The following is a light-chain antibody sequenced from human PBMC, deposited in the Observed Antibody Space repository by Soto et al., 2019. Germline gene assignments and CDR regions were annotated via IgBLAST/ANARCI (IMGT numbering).Light chain of an antibody. V-gene: IGLV2-14*01. Sequence: QSVLTQPASVSGSPGQSITISCTGTSSDVGRYNYVSWYQQHPGKAPKLMIHDVSNRPSGVSDRFSGSKSGNTASLTISGLQAEDEADYYCTSYTCSSTLYAFGTGSMVTVL. CDR2: DVS. CDR1: SSDVGRYNY. J-gene: IGLJ1*01. CDR3: TSYTCSSTLYA.